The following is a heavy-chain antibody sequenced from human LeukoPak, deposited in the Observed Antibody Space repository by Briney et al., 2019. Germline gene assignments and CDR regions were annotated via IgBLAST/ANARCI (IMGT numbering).Heavy chain of an antibody. CDR2: ISSSGSTI. J-gene: IGHJ4*02. CDR3: ARAPPYYYGSGSYPLDY. D-gene: IGHD3-10*01. V-gene: IGHV3-48*03. CDR1: GFTFSSYE. Sequence: PGGSLRLSCAASGFTFSSYEMNWVRQPPERGLEWVSYISSSGSTIYYADSVKGRFAISRDNAKNSLYLQMNSLRAEDTAVYYCARAPPYYYGSGSYPLDYWGQGTLVTVSS.